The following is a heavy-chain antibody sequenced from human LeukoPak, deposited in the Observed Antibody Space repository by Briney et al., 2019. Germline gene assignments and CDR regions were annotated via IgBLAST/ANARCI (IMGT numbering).Heavy chain of an antibody. CDR2: INPSGGST. CDR1: GYTFTSYY. Sequence: ASVKLSCKASGYTFTSYYMHWVRQAPGQGLEWMGIINPSGGSTSYAQKFQGRVTMTRDTSTSTVYMELSSVRSEDTAVYYCARDEGDYGDYLSMDVWGQGTTVTVSS. CDR3: ARDEGDYGDYLSMDV. D-gene: IGHD4-17*01. J-gene: IGHJ6*02. V-gene: IGHV1-46*01.